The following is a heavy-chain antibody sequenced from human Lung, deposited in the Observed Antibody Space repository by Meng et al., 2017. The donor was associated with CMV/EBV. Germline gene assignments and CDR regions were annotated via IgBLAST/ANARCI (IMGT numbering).Heavy chain of an antibody. V-gene: IGHV3-30*02. J-gene: IGHJ4*02. D-gene: IGHD3-16*01. CDR2: IRHDASNK. CDR3: AKDQLLFGGPKAYFDD. Sequence: GGSXRLXCAASGFAFDTYGMHWVRQAPGKRLEGVAFIRHDASNKFYGDSVRGGFTISRDNSKNTLYLQMNSLRAEETAMYYCAKDQLLFGGPKAYFDDWGQGXLVTVSS. CDR1: GFAFDTYG.